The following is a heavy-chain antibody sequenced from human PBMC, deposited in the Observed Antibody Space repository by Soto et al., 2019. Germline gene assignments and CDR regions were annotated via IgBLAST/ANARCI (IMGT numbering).Heavy chain of an antibody. Sequence: QVQLQESGPGLVKPSQTLSLTCTVSGGSISSSGGYYWSWIRQRPGKGLEWSGYIYHSGNTYYNPSLKSRVSISVDTSRNQFSLKLNSVTAADTAVYYCAKAGHSSSTEGANWFGPWGQGTLVTVSS. CDR1: GGSISSSGGYY. D-gene: IGHD6-6*01. J-gene: IGHJ5*02. CDR3: AKAGHSSSTEGANWFGP. V-gene: IGHV4-31*03. CDR2: IYHSGNT.